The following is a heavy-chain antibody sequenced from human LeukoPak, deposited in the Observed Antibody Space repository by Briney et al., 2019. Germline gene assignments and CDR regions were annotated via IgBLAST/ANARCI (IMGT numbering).Heavy chain of an antibody. V-gene: IGHV4-4*07. CDR3: AREFYGYFDWLSDDAFDI. CDR2: IYTSGST. D-gene: IGHD3-9*01. CDR1: GGSISSYY. J-gene: IGHJ3*02. Sequence: SETLSLTCTVSGGSISSYYWSWIRQPAGKGLEWIGRIYTSGSTNYNPSLKSRVTMSVDTSKNQFSLKLSSVTAADTAVYYCAREFYGYFDWLSDDAFDIWGQGTMVSVSS.